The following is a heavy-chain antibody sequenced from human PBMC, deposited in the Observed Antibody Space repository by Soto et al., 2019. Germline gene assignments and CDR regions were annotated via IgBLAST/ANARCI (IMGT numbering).Heavy chain of an antibody. Sequence: SETLSLTCTVSGGSIMSYYWSWIRQSPGQGLEWIGYIYYSGTTNYNPSLKSRVTMSVDTSKNQFSLRLSSVTAADTAVYYCARAPYSDYVWGENWFDPWGQGTLVTVSS. D-gene: IGHD3-16*01. CDR2: IYYSGTT. J-gene: IGHJ5*02. V-gene: IGHV4-59*01. CDR3: ARAPYSDYVWGENWFDP. CDR1: GGSIMSYY.